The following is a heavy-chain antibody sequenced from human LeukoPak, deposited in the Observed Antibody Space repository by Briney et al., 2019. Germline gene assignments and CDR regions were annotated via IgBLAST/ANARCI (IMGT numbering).Heavy chain of an antibody. Sequence: GGSLRLSCAASGFTFSSYAMSWVRQAPGKGLEWVSAISGSGGSTYYADSVKGRFTISRDNSKNTLYLQMNSLRAEDTAVYYCAKGDEAIVPAALPFDPWGQGTLVTVSS. J-gene: IGHJ5*02. V-gene: IGHV3-23*01. CDR1: GFTFSSYA. CDR2: ISGSGGST. D-gene: IGHD2-2*01. CDR3: AKGDEAIVPAALPFDP.